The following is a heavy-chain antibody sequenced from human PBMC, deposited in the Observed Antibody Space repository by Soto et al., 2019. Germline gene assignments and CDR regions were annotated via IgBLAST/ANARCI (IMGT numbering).Heavy chain of an antibody. Sequence: EVQLVETGGGLIQPGGSLRLSCVASGLTVSSNYMNWVRQAPGKGLEWVSVLYSGGSTHYAGSVKGRFIISRDNSKNTLYLQMNSLRAEDTAVYYCARDRPGDEGDAFDILGHGTMVTVSS. CDR2: LYSGGST. CDR3: ARDRPGDEGDAFDI. CDR1: GLTVSSNY. V-gene: IGHV3-53*02. D-gene: IGHD3-10*01. J-gene: IGHJ3*02.